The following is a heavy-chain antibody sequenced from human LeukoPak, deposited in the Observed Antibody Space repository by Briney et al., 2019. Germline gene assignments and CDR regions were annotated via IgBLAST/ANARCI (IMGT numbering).Heavy chain of an antibody. J-gene: IGHJ3*02. V-gene: IGHV3-23*01. CDR2: ISGSGGST. CDR3: ARARGYDYGGAFDI. CDR1: GFTFSSYA. D-gene: IGHD5-12*01. Sequence: GGSLRLSCAASGFTFSSYAMSWVRQAPGKGLEWVSAISGSGGSTYYADSVKGRFTISRDNAKNSLYLQMNSLRAEDTAVYYCARARGYDYGGAFDIWGQGTMVTVSS.